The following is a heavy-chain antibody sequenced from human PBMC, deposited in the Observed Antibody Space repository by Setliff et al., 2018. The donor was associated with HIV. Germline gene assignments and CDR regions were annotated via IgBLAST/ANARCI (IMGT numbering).Heavy chain of an antibody. CDR3: ARERYIYGALNYFDY. CDR1: GFTFSSYS. CDR2: ISSISSHI. Sequence: GGSLRLSCAASGFTFSSYSMNWVRQAPGKGLEWVSSISSISSHIYYADSVKGRFTISRDTARNSLYLQMHSLRAEDTALYYCARERYIYGALNYFDYWGQGTMVTVSS. V-gene: IGHV3-21*01. D-gene: IGHD5-18*01. J-gene: IGHJ4*02.